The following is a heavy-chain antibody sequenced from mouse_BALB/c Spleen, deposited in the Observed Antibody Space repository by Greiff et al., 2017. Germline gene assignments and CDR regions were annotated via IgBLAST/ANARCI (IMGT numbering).Heavy chain of an antibody. V-gene: IGHV1-7*01. Sequence: VKLMESGAELAKPGASVKMSCKASGYTFTSYWMHWVKQRPGQGLEWIGYINPSTGYTEYNQKFKDKATLTADKSSSTAYMQLSSLTSEDSAVYYCARSTTVVANYAMDYWGQGTSVTVSS. J-gene: IGHJ4*01. CDR3: ARSTTVVANYAMDY. CDR1: GYTFTSYW. D-gene: IGHD1-1*01. CDR2: INPSTGYT.